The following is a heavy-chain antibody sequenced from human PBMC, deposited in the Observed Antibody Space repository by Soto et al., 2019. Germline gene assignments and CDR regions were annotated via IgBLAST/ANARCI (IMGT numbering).Heavy chain of an antibody. Sequence: QVELVESGGGVVQSGGSLRLSCSAPGFSFSIHALHWIRQAPGEGLEWVAVMSPNGDNQYYADSVKGRFTISRDTSNSTLSLQMTSLRPEDTAVYYCASGAAFYYDTSRYWGQGTLVTVSS. CDR1: GFSFSIHA. D-gene: IGHD3-22*01. J-gene: IGHJ4*02. V-gene: IGHV3-30-3*01. CDR2: MSPNGDNQ. CDR3: ASGAAFYYDTSRY.